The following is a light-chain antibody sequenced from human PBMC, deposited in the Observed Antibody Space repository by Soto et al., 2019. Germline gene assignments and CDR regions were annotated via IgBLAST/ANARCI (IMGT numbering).Light chain of an antibody. CDR3: QQRSNWPPVLT. Sequence: EIVLTQSPGTLSLSPGERATLSCRASQSFNSIYLAWYQQKPGQAPRLLIYGASSRATGIPDRFSGSGSGTDFTLTISRLEPEDFAVYYCQQRSNWPPVLTFGGGTKVEIK. CDR2: GAS. V-gene: IGKV3D-20*02. J-gene: IGKJ4*01. CDR1: QSFNSIY.